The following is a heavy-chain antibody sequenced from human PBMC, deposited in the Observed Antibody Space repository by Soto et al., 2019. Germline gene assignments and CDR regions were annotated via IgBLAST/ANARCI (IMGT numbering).Heavy chain of an antibody. J-gene: IGHJ6*03. Sequence: PSETLSLTCXVXDGFISSSNYWSWVRQPPGKGLEWIGQVYHNGGPSYNPSLRSRVTMSIDKSKNQFSLKLSSVTAADTAVYYCARGLNWSGYSFYYYYYMDVWGKGTTVTVSS. CDR3: ARGLNWSGYSFYYYYYMDV. CDR1: DGFISSSNY. D-gene: IGHD3-3*01. CDR2: VYHNGGP. V-gene: IGHV4-4*02.